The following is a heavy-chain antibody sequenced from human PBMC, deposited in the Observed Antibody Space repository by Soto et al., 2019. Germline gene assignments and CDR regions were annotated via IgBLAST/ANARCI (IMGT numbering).Heavy chain of an antibody. D-gene: IGHD3-22*01. V-gene: IGHV1-69*01. J-gene: IGHJ3*01. Sequence: QVQLVQSGAEVRKPGSSVKVSCTASADTFRTYTISWVRQAPGQGLEWVGGIIPMCGKSNYAQRFQGRVTIAADDFTNTAYMELSSLRSEDTAVYYCAAITYHYDSRGQSHLALWGQGTMVTVSS. CDR3: AAITYHYDSRGQSHLAL. CDR1: ADTFRTYT. CDR2: IIPMCGKS.